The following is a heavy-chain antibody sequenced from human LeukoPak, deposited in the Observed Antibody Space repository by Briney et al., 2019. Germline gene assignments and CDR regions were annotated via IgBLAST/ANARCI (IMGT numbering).Heavy chain of an antibody. D-gene: IGHD2-2*01. V-gene: IGHV4-59*11. CDR1: GGSISSHY. J-gene: IGHJ4*02. CDR2: MHYSGST. CDR3: ASLYCSSTSCYLDY. Sequence: SETLSLTCTVSGGSISSHYWSWIRQPPGKGPEWIGYMHYSGSTNYSPSLKSRVTMSVDTSKNQFSLKLGSVTAADTAVYYCASLYCSSTSCYLDYWGQGTLVTVSS.